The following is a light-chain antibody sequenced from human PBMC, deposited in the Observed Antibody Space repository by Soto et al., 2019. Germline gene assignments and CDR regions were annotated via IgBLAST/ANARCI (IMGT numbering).Light chain of an antibody. Sequence: EIGLTQSPATLSLSPGERATLSCRASQSIGLAIAWYQHKPGQAPRLLIFDASQRATGIPARFRGSGSGTDFTLSISRLEPEDFAVYYCQQYGSSPGITFGQRTRLEIK. V-gene: IGKV3-20*01. CDR3: QQYGSSPGIT. CDR1: QSIGLA. J-gene: IGKJ5*01. CDR2: DAS.